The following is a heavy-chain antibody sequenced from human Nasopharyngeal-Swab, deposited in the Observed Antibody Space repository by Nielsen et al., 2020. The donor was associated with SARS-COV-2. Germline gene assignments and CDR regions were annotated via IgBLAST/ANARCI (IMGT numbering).Heavy chain of an antibody. J-gene: IGHJ5*02. Sequence: SETLSLTCTVSGGSISSYYWSWIRQPPGKGLEWIGYIYYSGSTNYNPSLKSRVTISVDTSKNQFSLKLSSVTAADTAVYYCASGGSSWYGDWFDPWGQGTLVTAPQ. CDR3: ASGGSSWYGDWFDP. CDR1: GGSISSYY. D-gene: IGHD6-13*01. V-gene: IGHV4-59*01. CDR2: IYYSGST.